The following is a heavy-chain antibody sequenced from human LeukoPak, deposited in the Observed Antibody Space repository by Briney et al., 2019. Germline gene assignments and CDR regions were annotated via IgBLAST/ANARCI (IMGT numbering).Heavy chain of an antibody. Sequence: GSLRLSCVASGFTFSSYAMSWVRQAPGKELEWIGEINHSGYTNYNPSLKSRVTMSVDTSKNQFSLKLNSMTAADTAVYYCARLGSRVVWGQGTLVIVSS. J-gene: IGHJ4*02. CDR3: ARLGSRVV. V-gene: IGHV4-34*01. D-gene: IGHD3-10*01. CDR2: INHSGYT. CDR1: GFTFSSYA.